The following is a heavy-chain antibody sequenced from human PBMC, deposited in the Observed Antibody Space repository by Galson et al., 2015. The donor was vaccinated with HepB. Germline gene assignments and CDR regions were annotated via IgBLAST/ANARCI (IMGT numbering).Heavy chain of an antibody. V-gene: IGHV1-46*01. CDR3: ARGPTPSAAYSSGWSEADY. J-gene: IGHJ4*02. Sequence: SVKVSCKASGYTFTSYYMHWVRQAPGQGLEWMGIINPSGGSTSYAQKFQGRVTMTRDTSASTVYMELSSLRSEDTAVYYCARGPTPSAAYSSGWSEADYWGQGTLVTVSS. CDR2: INPSGGST. D-gene: IGHD6-19*01. CDR1: GYTFTSYY.